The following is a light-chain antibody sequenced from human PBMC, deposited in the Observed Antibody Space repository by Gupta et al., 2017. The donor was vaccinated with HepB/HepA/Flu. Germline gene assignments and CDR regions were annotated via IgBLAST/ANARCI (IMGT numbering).Light chain of an antibody. J-gene: IGKJ1*01. V-gene: IGKV1-5*03. CDR3: QQYKSSPWT. CDR1: QSISNW. Sequence: DIQMTQSPSTLSASVGDRVTITCRASQSISNWLAWYQQIPGKAPKLPIYKASSLESGVPSRFRGSESGTEFTLTISSLQPDDFATYYCQQYKSSPWTFGQGTKVDI. CDR2: KAS.